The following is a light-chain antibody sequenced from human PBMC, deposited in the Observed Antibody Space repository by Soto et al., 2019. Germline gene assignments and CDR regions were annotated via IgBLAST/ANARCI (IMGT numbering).Light chain of an antibody. CDR3: CSYAGGRRV. V-gene: IGLV2-23*01. CDR1: SSDVGSYNL. Sequence: QSALTQPASVSGSPGQSITISCTGTSSDVGSYNLVSWYRQHPGKAPKLMIYEGTKRPSGVSNRFSGSKSVNTASLTISGLQAEDEADYYCCSYAGGRRVFGGGTKLTVL. CDR2: EGT. J-gene: IGLJ2*01.